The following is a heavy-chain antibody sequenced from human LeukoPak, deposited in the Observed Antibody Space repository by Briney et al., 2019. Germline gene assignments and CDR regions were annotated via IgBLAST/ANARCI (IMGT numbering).Heavy chain of an antibody. CDR1: GFTFSSYA. J-gene: IGHJ4*02. CDR2: ISGSGGSA. D-gene: IGHD6-19*01. CDR3: AKDPEQWLVQYYFDY. Sequence: GGSLRLSCAASGFTFSSYAMSWVRQAPGKGLEWVSAISGSGGSAYYADSVKGRFTISRDNSKNTLYLQMNSLRAEDTAVYYCAKDPEQWLVQYYFDYWGQGTLVTVSS. V-gene: IGHV3-23*01.